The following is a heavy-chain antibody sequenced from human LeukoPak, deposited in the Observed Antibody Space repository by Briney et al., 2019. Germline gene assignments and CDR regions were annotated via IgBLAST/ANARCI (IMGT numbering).Heavy chain of an antibody. Sequence: ASVKVSCKSSGYTFTNYDINWVRQASGQGLEWLGWMNPNSGNTGSAQKFQGRVTMTSNTSISTAYMELSSLRSEDTAVYYCARGLRREQQLLRAFDYWGQGTPVTVSS. V-gene: IGHV1-8*01. CDR3: ARGLRREQQLLRAFDY. CDR1: GYTFTNYD. CDR2: MNPNSGNT. D-gene: IGHD6-13*01. J-gene: IGHJ4*02.